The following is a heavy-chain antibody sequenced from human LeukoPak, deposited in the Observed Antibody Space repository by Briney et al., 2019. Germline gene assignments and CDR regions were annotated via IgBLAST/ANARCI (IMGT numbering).Heavy chain of an antibody. CDR2: INHSGST. CDR1: GGSFSGYY. J-gene: IGHJ5*02. V-gene: IGHV4-34*01. Sequence: SETLSLTCAVYGGSFSGYYWSWIRQPPGKGLEWIGEINHSGSTNYNPSLKSRVTISVDTSKNQFSLKLSSVTAADTAVYYCARRPLWFGEIRGINWFDPWGQGTLVTVSS. D-gene: IGHD3-10*01. CDR3: ARRPLWFGEIRGINWFDP.